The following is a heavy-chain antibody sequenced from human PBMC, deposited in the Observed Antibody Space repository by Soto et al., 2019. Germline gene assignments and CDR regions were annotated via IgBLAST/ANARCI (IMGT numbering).Heavy chain of an antibody. CDR3: ARGAGGDFWRKGGMDV. J-gene: IGHJ6*02. Sequence: QVQLQESGPGLVKPSETLSLTCTVSGGSISSYYWSWIRQPPGKGLEWIGYIYYSGSTNYNPSLKTGCTTSVDTSKNQSDLWLSSVSAADTGVYYCARGAGGDFWRKGGMDVWGQGSTVTVSS. D-gene: IGHD3-3*01. V-gene: IGHV4-59*01. CDR2: IYYSGST. CDR1: GGSISSYY.